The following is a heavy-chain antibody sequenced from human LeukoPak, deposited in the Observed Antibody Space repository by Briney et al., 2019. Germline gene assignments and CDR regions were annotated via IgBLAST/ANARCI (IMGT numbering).Heavy chain of an antibody. CDR1: GGSISSYY. V-gene: IGHV4-59*01. CDR3: SSAYYEYFQH. J-gene: IGHJ1*01. Sequence: SETLSLTCTVSGGSISSYYWSWIRQPPGKGLEWIGYIYYSGSTNYNPSLKSRVTISVDTSKNQFSLKLSSVTAADTAVYYCSSAYYEYFQHWGQGTLVAVSS. CDR2: IYYSGST. D-gene: IGHD3-22*01.